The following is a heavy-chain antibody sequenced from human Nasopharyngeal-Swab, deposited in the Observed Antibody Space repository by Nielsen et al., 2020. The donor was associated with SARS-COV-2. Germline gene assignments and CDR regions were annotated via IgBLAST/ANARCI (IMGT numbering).Heavy chain of an antibody. Sequence: WVRQAPGQGLEWMGRINPNSGGTNYAQKFQGRVTMTRDTSISTAYMELSRLRSDDTAVYYCASLRYFGWLTTGYYYYGMDVWGQGTTVTVSS. CDR2: INPNSGGT. J-gene: IGHJ6*02. CDR3: ASLRYFGWLTTGYYYYGMDV. V-gene: IGHV1-2*06. D-gene: IGHD3-9*01.